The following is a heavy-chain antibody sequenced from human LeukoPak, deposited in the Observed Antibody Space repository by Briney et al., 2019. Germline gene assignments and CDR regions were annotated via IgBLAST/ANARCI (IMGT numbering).Heavy chain of an antibody. Sequence: PGGSLRLSCAASGFTFSNAWMSWVRPAPGKGLEWVGRIKSKTDGGTTDYAAPVKGRFTISRDDSKNTLYLQMNSPKTEYTAVYYCTTDRITMVQGVIIRLYYFDYWGQGTLVTVSS. V-gene: IGHV3-15*01. CDR1: GFTFSNAW. D-gene: IGHD3-10*01. CDR2: IKSKTDGGTT. CDR3: TTDRITMVQGVIIRLYYFDY. J-gene: IGHJ4*02.